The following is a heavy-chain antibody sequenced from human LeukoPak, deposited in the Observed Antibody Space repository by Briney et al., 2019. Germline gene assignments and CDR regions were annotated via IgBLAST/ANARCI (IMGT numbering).Heavy chain of an antibody. Sequence: GGSLRLSCAASEFTFSSYGMHWVRQAPGNGLEWVAAVSDDGSKKYYPDSVKGRFTISRDNSKNMLYLQMNSLTAEDTAVYYCAKASTVVTPTFDYWGQGTLVTVSS. V-gene: IGHV3-30*18. CDR3: AKASTVVTPTFDY. J-gene: IGHJ4*02. CDR2: VSDDGSKK. D-gene: IGHD4-23*01. CDR1: EFTFSSYG.